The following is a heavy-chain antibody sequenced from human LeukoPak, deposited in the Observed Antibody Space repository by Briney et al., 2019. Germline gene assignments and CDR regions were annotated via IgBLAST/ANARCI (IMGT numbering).Heavy chain of an antibody. CDR1: GFTFSSYA. CDR2: ISGSGGST. D-gene: IGHD2-21*01. J-gene: IGHJ6*01. V-gene: IGHV3-23*01. Sequence: GGSLRLSCAASGFTFSSYAMSWVRQAPGKGLEWVSAISGSGGSTYYADSVKGRFTISRDNSKNTLYLQMNSLRAEDTAVYFCATTDKNRYYINVWGPGTTVIVSS. CDR3: ATTDKNRYYINV.